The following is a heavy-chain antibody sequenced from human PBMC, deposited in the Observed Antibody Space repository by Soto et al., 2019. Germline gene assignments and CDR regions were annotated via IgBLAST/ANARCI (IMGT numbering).Heavy chain of an antibody. CDR2: INPSGGST. V-gene: IGHV1-46*01. CDR3: ARGDYLDHILEAYQYSGMDV. Sequence: ASVKVSCKASGYTFTSYYMHWVRQAPGQGLEWMGIINPSGGSTNYPQKFQGRVTMTRDTSTSTVYMELSSLRSEDTALYYCARGDYLDHILEAYQYSGMDVWGQGTTVTVSS. J-gene: IGHJ6*02. D-gene: IGHD3-9*01. CDR1: GYTFTSYY.